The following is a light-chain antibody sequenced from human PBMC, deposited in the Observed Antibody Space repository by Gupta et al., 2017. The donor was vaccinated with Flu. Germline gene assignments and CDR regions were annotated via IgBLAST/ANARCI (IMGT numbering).Light chain of an antibody. Sequence: SATIPCTGTSCDVGGYKYVSWYPQPPVKAPKLMIYEVSKRPAGVPDRFSASKSGNTASLTVSELQAEDEADYYCSSYAGSNNWVFGGGTELTVL. V-gene: IGLV2-8*01. CDR3: SSYAGSNNWV. CDR2: EVS. CDR1: SCDVGGYKY. J-gene: IGLJ3*02.